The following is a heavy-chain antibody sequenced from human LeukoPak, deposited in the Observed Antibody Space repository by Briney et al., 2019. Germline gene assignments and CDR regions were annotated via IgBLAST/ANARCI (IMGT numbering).Heavy chain of an antibody. Sequence: GGSLRLSCAASGFTVSSSFMSWVRQAPGKGLEWVSVIYSGGSTYYADSVKGRFTISRDNSKNTLYLQMNSLRADDTAVYYCVRDGVDYSFEYWGQGSLVTVSS. D-gene: IGHD4-11*01. V-gene: IGHV3-53*01. CDR2: IYSGGST. CDR1: GFTVSSSF. CDR3: VRDGVDYSFEY. J-gene: IGHJ4*02.